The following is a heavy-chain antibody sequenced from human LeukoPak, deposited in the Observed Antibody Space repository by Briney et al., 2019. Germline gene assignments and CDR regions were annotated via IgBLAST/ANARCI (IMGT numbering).Heavy chain of an antibody. CDR3: ARDEKEHSVWFDP. CDR1: GFTFSDYY. CDR2: ISSSGSTI. Sequence: GGSLRLSCAASGFTFSDYYMSWIRQAPGKGLEWVSYISSSGSTIYYADSVKGRFTISRDNAKNSLYLQMNSLRAEDTAVYYCARDEKEHSVWFDPWGQGTLVTVSS. V-gene: IGHV3-11*01. D-gene: IGHD1/OR15-1a*01. J-gene: IGHJ5*02.